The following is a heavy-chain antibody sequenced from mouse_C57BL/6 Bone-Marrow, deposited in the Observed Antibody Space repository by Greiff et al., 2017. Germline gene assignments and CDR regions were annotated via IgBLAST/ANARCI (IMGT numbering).Heavy chain of an antibody. J-gene: IGHJ2*01. Sequence: QVHVKQSGAELVRPGASVKLSCKASGYTFTDYYINWVKQRPGQGLEWIARIYPGSGNTYYNEKFKGKATLTAEKSSSTAYMQLSSLTSEDSAVYFCARDYYGSSLDYWGQGTTLTVSS. D-gene: IGHD1-1*01. V-gene: IGHV1-76*01. CDR1: GYTFTDYY. CDR2: IYPGSGNT. CDR3: ARDYYGSSLDY.